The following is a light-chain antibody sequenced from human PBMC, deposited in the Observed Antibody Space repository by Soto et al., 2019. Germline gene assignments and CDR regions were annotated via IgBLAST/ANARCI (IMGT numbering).Light chain of an antibody. CDR2: KAS. V-gene: IGKV1-5*03. CDR3: QHYNIYSEA. CDR1: QTISSW. J-gene: IGKJ1*01. Sequence: MYLSPSTLSGSIGDRVIITCRASQTISSWLAWYQQKPGKAPKLLIYKASTLKSGVPSRFSGSGSGTEFTLTISSLQPDDFATYYCQHYNIYSEAFGQ.